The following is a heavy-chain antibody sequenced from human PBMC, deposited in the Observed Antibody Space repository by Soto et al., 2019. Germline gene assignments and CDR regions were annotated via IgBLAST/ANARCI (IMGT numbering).Heavy chain of an antibody. J-gene: IGHJ5*02. V-gene: IGHV1-69*12. D-gene: IGHD3-10*02. CDR2: FIPIFGRT. CDR3: ARVDSSMFEGGEWFDP. Sequence: QVVQSGAEVKKPGSSVKVSCKASGGTFNRQAFSWVRQAPGQGLEWMGGFIPIFGRTDYSQKFQGRVTITADEATSTAYMELSSLTSDDTAVYYCARVDSSMFEGGEWFDPWGQGTLVTVSS. CDR1: GGTFNRQA.